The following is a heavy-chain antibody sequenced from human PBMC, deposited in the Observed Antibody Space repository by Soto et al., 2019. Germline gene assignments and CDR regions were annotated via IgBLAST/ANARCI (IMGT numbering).Heavy chain of an antibody. Sequence: GASGKVSCKASGGSFSTYIISWVRQAPGRGLEWMGRIIPILDIADYAQRFQGRVTITADKSTSTAYMELSSLKSDDTAVYYCARDMGAAAEGWFDPWGQGTLVTVPS. V-gene: IGHV1-69*04. CDR2: IIPILDIA. D-gene: IGHD6-13*01. J-gene: IGHJ5*02. CDR3: ARDMGAAAEGWFDP. CDR1: GGSFSTYI.